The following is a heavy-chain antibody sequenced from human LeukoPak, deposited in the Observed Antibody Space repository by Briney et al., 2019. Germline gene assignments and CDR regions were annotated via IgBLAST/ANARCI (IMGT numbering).Heavy chain of an antibody. CDR3: ARDSGDSYFYYMDV. V-gene: IGHV3-48*01. CDR1: AFTFSRYN. CDR2: ISSSSSTI. Sequence: GGSLRLSCAASAFTFSRYNMNWVHQAPGKGLEWVSYISSSSSTIYYADSVKGRFTISRDNAKNSVYVQMNSLRAEDTAVYYCARDSGDSYFYYMDVWGKGTTVTVSS. J-gene: IGHJ6*03.